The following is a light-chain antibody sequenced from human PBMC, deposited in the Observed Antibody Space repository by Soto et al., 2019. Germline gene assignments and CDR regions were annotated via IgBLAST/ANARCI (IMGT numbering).Light chain of an antibody. V-gene: IGKV3-20*01. J-gene: IGKJ3*01. CDR1: QSVSSSY. Sequence: EIVLTQSPGTLSLSPGERATLSCRASQSVSSSYLAWYQQKPGQAPRLLIYGATSRATGIPDRFSGSGSGTCFTLTISRLEPEDFAVYYCQEYGSSLLFTFGPGTKVDIK. CDR2: GAT. CDR3: QEYGSSLLFT.